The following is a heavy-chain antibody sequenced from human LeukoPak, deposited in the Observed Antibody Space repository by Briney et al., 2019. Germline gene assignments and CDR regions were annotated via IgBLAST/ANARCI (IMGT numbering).Heavy chain of an antibody. CDR1: GYTFTSYG. CDR2: IIPILGIA. D-gene: IGHD6-19*01. V-gene: IGHV1-69*04. Sequence: ASVTVSCKASGYTFTSYGISWVRQAPGQGFEWMGRIIPILGIANYAQKFQGRVTITADKSTSTAYMELSSLRSEDTAVYYCARSSSGEPNDYWGQGTLVTVSS. CDR3: ARSSSGEPNDY. J-gene: IGHJ4*02.